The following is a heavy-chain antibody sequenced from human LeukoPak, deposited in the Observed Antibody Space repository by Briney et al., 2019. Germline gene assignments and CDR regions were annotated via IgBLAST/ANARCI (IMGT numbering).Heavy chain of an antibody. V-gene: IGHV3-23*01. J-gene: IGHJ6*03. Sequence: GGSLRLSCAASGFTFSSYAMSWVRQAPGKGLEWVSAISGSGGSTYYADSVKGRFTISRDNSKNTLYQQMNSLRAEDTAVYYCAKDLGYYGSGSYPYYMDVWGKGTTVTVSS. CDR3: AKDLGYYGSGSYPYYMDV. D-gene: IGHD3-10*01. CDR2: ISGSGGST. CDR1: GFTFSSYA.